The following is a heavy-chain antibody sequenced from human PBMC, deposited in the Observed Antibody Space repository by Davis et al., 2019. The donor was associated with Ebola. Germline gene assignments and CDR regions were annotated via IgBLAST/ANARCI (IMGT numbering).Heavy chain of an antibody. CDR1: GYKFTNYW. V-gene: IGHV5-51*01. D-gene: IGHD6-19*01. CDR3: ARRAAVAGLGWFDP. J-gene: IGHJ5*02. Sequence: GGSLRLSCKGSGYKFTNYWIVWVRQLPGKGLEWMGVIYPGDSDTRYSPSFQGQVTISADKSISTAYLQWSSLKASDTAMYYCARRAAVAGLGWFDPWGQGTLVTVSS. CDR2: IYPGDSDT.